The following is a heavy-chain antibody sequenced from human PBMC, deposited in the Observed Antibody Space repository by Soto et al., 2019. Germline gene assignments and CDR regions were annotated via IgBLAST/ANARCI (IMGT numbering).Heavy chain of an antibody. Sequence: GGSLRLSCAASGFTFSSYDMHWVRQATGKGLEWVSAIGTAGDTYYPGSVKGRFTISRENAKNSLYLQINSLRAGDTAVYYCARGGGYSNYYYYYMDVWGKGTTVTVSS. CDR2: IGTAGDT. J-gene: IGHJ6*03. CDR1: GFTFSSYD. V-gene: IGHV3-13*01. CDR3: ARGGGYSNYYYYYMDV. D-gene: IGHD4-4*01.